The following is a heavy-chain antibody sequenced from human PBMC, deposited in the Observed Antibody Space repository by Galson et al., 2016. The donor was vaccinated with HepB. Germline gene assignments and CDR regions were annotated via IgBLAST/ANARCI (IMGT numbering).Heavy chain of an antibody. CDR2: IYHTGTS. CDR1: GASISDSNW. J-gene: IGHJ5*02. D-gene: IGHD2-2*01. V-gene: IGHV4-4*02. Sequence: LSLTCAVSGASISDSNWWTWVRQVPGKGLEWIGEIYHTGTSNNNPFLSSRFTLSVDKSRNQFSLNLTSVTAADTALYYCARAAIIPGARMVFDPWGQGTLVTVSS. CDR3: ARAAIIPGARMVFDP.